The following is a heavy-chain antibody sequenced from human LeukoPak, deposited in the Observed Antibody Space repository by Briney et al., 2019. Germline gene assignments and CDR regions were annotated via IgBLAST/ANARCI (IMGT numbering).Heavy chain of an antibody. V-gene: IGHV1-8*01. J-gene: IGHJ4*02. CDR1: GYTFTSYD. D-gene: IGHD3-10*01. CDR3: ATVELITMVRGVIRPFDY. CDR2: MNPNSGNT. Sequence: GASVKVSCKASGYTFTSYDINWVRQATGQGLEWLGWMNPNSGNTGYAQKFQDRVTITRDTSISTAYMELSSLRSEDTAVYYCATVELITMVRGVIRPFDYWGQGTLVTVSS.